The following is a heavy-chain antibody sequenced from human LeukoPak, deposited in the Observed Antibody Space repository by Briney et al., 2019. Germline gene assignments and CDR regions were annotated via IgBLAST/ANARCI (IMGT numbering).Heavy chain of an antibody. Sequence: GGSLRLSCSASGFTFSSYAVSWVRQAPGKGLEWVSAISGSGGSTYYADSVKGRFTISRDNSKNTLYLQMNSLRAEDTAVYYCARSIVAWAFDIWGQGTMVTVSS. D-gene: IGHD3-22*01. J-gene: IGHJ3*02. CDR3: ARSIVAWAFDI. CDR1: GFTFSSYA. V-gene: IGHV3-23*01. CDR2: ISGSGGST.